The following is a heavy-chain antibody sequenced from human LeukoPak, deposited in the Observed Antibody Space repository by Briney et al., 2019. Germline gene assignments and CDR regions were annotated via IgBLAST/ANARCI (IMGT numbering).Heavy chain of an antibody. J-gene: IGHJ5*02. Sequence: GGSLRLSCAASGFTFSYYWMSWVRQAPGKGLEWVANIKEDGSEKYYVDSVKGRFTISRDNAKNSLYLQMNSLRAEDTAVYYCARVNYDSTGWFDPWGQGTLVTVSS. CDR3: ARVNYDSTGWFDP. D-gene: IGHD3-22*01. V-gene: IGHV3-7*01. CDR2: IKEDGSEK. CDR1: GFTFSYYW.